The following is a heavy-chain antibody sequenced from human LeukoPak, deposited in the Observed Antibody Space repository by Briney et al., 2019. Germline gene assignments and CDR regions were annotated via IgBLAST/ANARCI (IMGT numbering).Heavy chain of an antibody. Sequence: GGSLRLSCVASGFTVSSNYMSWVRQAPGKGLEWVSIIYSGAGSYYADSVKGRFIISRDNSKNTVYLQMNSLRAEDTAFYYRAMSIAAPTVPFDYWGQGTLVTVSS. CDR1: GFTVSSNY. J-gene: IGHJ4*02. CDR2: IYSGAGS. V-gene: IGHV3-66*01. D-gene: IGHD6-6*01. CDR3: AMSIAAPTVPFDY.